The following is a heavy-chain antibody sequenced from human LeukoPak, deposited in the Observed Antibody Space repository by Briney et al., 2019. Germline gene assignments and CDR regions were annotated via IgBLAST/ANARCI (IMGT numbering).Heavy chain of an antibody. CDR1: GFNFSSYN. J-gene: IGHJ4*02. CDR2: ISSGGSPI. V-gene: IGHV3-48*02. Sequence: GGSLRLSCAASGFNFSSYNMNWVRQAPGKGLEWVSYISSGGSPIFYADSVKGRFTISKDNAKNLLYLQMNSLRDEDTAVYYCARGGTYCPDYWGQGTLVTVSS. CDR3: ARGGTYCPDY. D-gene: IGHD1-26*01.